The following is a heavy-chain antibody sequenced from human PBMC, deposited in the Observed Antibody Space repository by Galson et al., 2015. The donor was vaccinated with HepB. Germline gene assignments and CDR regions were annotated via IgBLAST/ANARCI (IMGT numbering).Heavy chain of an antibody. CDR1: GYSFTSYW. D-gene: IGHD3-22*01. CDR3: ARQEYYYDSSGYYPPPS. V-gene: IGHV5-10-1*01. CDR2: IDPSDSYT. Sequence: QSGAEVKKPGESLRISCKGSGYSFTSYWISWVRQMPGKGLEWMGRIDPSDSYTNYSPSFQGHVTISADKSISTAYLQWSSLKASDTAMYYCARQEYYYDSSGYYPPPSWGQGTLVTVSS. J-gene: IGHJ4*02.